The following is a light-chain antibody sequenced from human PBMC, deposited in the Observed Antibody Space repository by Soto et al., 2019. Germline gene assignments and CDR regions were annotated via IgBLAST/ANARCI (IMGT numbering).Light chain of an antibody. CDR3: QRYGSPSRQ. Sequence: ILVTHTSRALALSPGERATLSYIFRQRVISSSLTWYKPKPGPPPRILIYDASSKATGSPDRSSGSGSGTDFTLNNSRMEPDDFAVYYCQRYGSPSRQLGQGT. CDR2: DAS. V-gene: IGKV3-20*01. CDR1: QRVISSS. J-gene: IGKJ1*01.